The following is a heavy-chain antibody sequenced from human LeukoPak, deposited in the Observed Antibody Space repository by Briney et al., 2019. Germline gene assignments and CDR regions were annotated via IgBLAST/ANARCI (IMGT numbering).Heavy chain of an antibody. CDR2: IYNSGST. V-gene: IGHV4-59*08. CDR3: ARPIRYSSGWYIFDY. Sequence: IPSETLSLTCTVSGGSISSYYWSWIRQPPGKGLELIAYIYNSGSTNYNPSLKSRVTILVDTSKNQFSLKLSSVTAADTAVYYCARPIRYSSGWYIFDYWGQGTLVTVSS. CDR1: GGSISSYY. J-gene: IGHJ4*02. D-gene: IGHD6-19*01.